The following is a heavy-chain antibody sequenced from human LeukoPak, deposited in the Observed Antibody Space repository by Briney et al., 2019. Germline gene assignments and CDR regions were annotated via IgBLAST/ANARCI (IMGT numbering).Heavy chain of an antibody. CDR3: ARTPWRGWELPDY. CDR1: GFTFSSYG. CDR2: IWYDGSTK. J-gene: IGHJ4*02. Sequence: GGSLRLSCAASGFTFSSYGMHWVRQAPGKGLEWVAVIWYDGSTKYYADSVKGRFTISRDNSKNTLYLQMNSLRAEDTAFYYCARTPWRGWELPDYWGQGTLVTVSS. D-gene: IGHD1-26*01. V-gene: IGHV3-33*01.